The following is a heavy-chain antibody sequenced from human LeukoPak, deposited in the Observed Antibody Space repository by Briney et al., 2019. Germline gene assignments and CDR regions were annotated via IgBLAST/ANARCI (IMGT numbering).Heavy chain of an antibody. CDR3: AKRGVVIRVILVGFHKEAYYFDS. Sequence: GGSLRLSCAVSGITLSNYGMSWVRQAPGKGLEWVAGLSGSGGGTNYADSVKGRFTISRDYAKNTLYLQMNSLRAEDTAVYFCAKRGVVIRVILVGFHKEAYYFDSWGQGALVTVSS. V-gene: IGHV3-23*01. D-gene: IGHD3-10*01. J-gene: IGHJ4*02. CDR1: GITLSNYG. CDR2: LSGSGGGT.